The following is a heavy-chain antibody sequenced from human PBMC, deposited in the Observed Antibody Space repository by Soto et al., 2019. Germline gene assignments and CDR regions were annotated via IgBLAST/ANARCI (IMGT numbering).Heavy chain of an antibody. CDR1: GYTFPGYY. Sequence: ASVKVSCKASGYTFPGYYMHWVRQAPGQGLEWMGWINPNRGGTNYAQKFQGWVTMTRDTSINTAYMELSRLRSDDTAVYYCARAGDCRSTICYDAFDIWGQGTMVTVSS. CDR3: ARAGDCRSTICYDAFDI. J-gene: IGHJ3*02. V-gene: IGHV1-2*04. CDR2: INPNRGGT. D-gene: IGHD2-2*01.